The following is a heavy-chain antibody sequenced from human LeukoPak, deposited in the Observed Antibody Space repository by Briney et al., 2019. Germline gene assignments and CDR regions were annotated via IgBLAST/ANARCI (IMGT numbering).Heavy chain of an antibody. J-gene: IGHJ4*02. CDR2: IIPIFGTA. Sequence: SVKVSCTASGGTFSSYAISWVRQAPGQGLEWMGGIIPIFGTANYAQKFQGRVTITADESTSTAYMELSSLRSEDTAVYYCARRGYYDYVLDYWGQGTLVTVSS. V-gene: IGHV1-69*13. D-gene: IGHD3-16*01. CDR1: GGTFSSYA. CDR3: ARRGYYDYVLDY.